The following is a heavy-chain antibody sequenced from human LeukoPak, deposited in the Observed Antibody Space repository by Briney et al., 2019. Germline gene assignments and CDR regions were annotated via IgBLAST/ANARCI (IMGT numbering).Heavy chain of an antibody. CDR3: AKRSSYSSGYYGDY. Sequence: GGSLSLSCAASGFTFSNYAMSWVRQAPGKGLEWVSAITGSGGNTYYADSVKGRFTISRDNSKNTLYLQMNSLRAEDSAVYYCAKRSSYSSGYYGDYWGQGTLVTVSS. CDR2: ITGSGGNT. D-gene: IGHD6-19*01. CDR1: GFTFSNYA. V-gene: IGHV3-23*01. J-gene: IGHJ4*02.